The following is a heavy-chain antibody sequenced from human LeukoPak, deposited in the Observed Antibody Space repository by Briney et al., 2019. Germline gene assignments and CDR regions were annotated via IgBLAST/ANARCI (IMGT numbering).Heavy chain of an antibody. CDR2: IKPRSGVT. CDR1: GYTFIEYY. CDR3: ASEVIQDQNWFDP. J-gene: IGHJ5*02. Sequence: ASVKVSSTVSGYTFIEYYIHWVRQTPGQGLEWMGSIKPRSGVTDYAQTFQGRGTMTRDTSISTAYIDLSGLRFDVTAVYFCASEVIQDQNWFDPWGQGSLVTVSS. V-gene: IGHV1-2*02. D-gene: IGHD2/OR15-2a*01.